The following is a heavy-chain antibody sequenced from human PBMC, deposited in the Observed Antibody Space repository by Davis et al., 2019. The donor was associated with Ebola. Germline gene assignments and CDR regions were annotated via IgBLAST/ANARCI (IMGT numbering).Heavy chain of an antibody. V-gene: IGHV3-11*03. J-gene: IGHJ6*02. CDR2: ISSSISYP. CDR1: GFTFSDYY. Sequence: GESLKIPCAASGFTFSDYYMSWIRQAPGKRLEWVSYISSSISYPNYADSVKSRFTISRDNAKNSLYLQMNSLRAEDTAVYYCAKSYAPPDVYGYGMDVWGQGTTVTVSS. CDR3: AKSYAPPDVYGYGMDV. D-gene: IGHD5/OR15-5a*01.